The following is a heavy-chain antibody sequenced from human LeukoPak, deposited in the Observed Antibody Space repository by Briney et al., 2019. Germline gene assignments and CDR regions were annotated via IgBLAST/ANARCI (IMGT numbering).Heavy chain of an antibody. D-gene: IGHD6-19*01. CDR2: IKQDGSET. V-gene: IGHV3-7*05. CDR3: AADPEYTSGA. CDR1: GFTFSSYW. Sequence: GGSLRLSCAASGFTFSSYWMSWVRQAPGKGLEWVANIKQDGSETYYVDSVKGRFTISRDNAKNSLFLQIHSLRAEDTAVYYCAADPEYTSGAWGQGTLVTVSS. J-gene: IGHJ5*02.